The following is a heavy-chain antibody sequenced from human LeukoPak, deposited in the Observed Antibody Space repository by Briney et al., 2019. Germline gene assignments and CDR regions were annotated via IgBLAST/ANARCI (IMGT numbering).Heavy chain of an antibody. J-gene: IGHJ4*02. CDR2: ISYDGSNK. D-gene: IGHD3-22*01. CDR1: GFTFSSYA. CDR3: ARDLFEDYYDSSGYYAPFGY. Sequence: GRSLRLSCADSGFTFSSYAMHWVRQAPGKGLEWVAVISYDGSNKYYADSVKGRFTISRDNSKNTLYLQMNSLRAEDTAVYYCARDLFEDYYDSSGYYAPFGYWGQGTLVTVSS. V-gene: IGHV3-30-3*01.